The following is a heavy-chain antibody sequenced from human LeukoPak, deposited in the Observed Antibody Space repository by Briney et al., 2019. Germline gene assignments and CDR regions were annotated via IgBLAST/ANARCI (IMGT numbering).Heavy chain of an antibody. CDR2: INPNSGGT. V-gene: IGHV1-2*04. J-gene: IGHJ3*02. CDR3: ATSGTTESAFDI. Sequence: GASVKVSCKASGYTFTGYYLHWVRQAPGQGPEWMGWINPNSGGTNYAQKFQGWVIMTRDTSISTAYMELSRLRSDDTAVYYCATSGTTESAFDIWGQGTLVTVSS. CDR1: GYTFTGYY. D-gene: IGHD1-7*01.